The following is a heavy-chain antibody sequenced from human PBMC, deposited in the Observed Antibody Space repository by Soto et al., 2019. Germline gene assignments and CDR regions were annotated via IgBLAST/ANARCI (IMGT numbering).Heavy chain of an antibody. CDR1: GFTFSSYS. V-gene: IGHV3-48*01. Sequence: GGSLRLSCAASGFTFSSYSMNWVRQAPGKGLEWVSYISSSSSTIYYADSVKGRFTISRDNAKNSLYLQMNSLRAEDTAVYYFSRDSGYSYGPFDYWGQGTLVTVSS. CDR2: ISSSSSTI. J-gene: IGHJ4*02. D-gene: IGHD5-18*01. CDR3: SRDSGYSYGPFDY.